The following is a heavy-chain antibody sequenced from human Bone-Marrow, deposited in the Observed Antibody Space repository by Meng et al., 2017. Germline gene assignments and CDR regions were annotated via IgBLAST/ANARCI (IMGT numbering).Heavy chain of an antibody. CDR3: AKNSVSSGYHYRD. CDR1: GFTFSSYG. J-gene: IGHJ4*02. CDR2: ISGSGSST. D-gene: IGHD3-22*01. V-gene: IGHV3-23*01. Sequence: GGSLRLSCAASGFTFSSYGMTWVRQTPGKGLEWVSAISGSGSSTYYADSVKGRFTISRDNSKNMLFLQMNSLRGEDTAIYYCAKNSVSSGYHYRDWGQGTRVTVSS.